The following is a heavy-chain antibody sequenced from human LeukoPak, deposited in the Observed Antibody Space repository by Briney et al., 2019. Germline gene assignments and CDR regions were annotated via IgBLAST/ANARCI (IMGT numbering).Heavy chain of an antibody. CDR2: INPSGGST. V-gene: IGHV1-46*01. D-gene: IGHD2-2*02. CDR3: ARGTEIVVVPAAIEVDY. Sequence: ASVKVSCKASGYTFTIYYMHWVRQAPGQGLEWMGIINPSGGSTSYAQKFQGRVTMTRHMSTSTVYMELSSLRSEDTAVYYCARGTEIVVVPAAIEVDYWGQGTLVTVSS. J-gene: IGHJ4*02. CDR1: GYTFTIYY.